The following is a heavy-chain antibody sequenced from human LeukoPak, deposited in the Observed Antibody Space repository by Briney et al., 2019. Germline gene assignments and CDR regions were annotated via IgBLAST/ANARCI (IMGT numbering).Heavy chain of an antibody. Sequence: SETLSLTCTVSGVSISSGGYYWSWIRQHPGKGLEWIMYIYYSGSTYYNPSLKSRVTISVDTSKNQFSLKLSSVTAADTAVYYCARAKYNWNYGFDPWGQGTLVTVSS. CDR2: IYYSGST. V-gene: IGHV4-31*03. D-gene: IGHD1-7*01. CDR3: ARAKYNWNYGFDP. CDR1: GVSISSGGYY. J-gene: IGHJ5*02.